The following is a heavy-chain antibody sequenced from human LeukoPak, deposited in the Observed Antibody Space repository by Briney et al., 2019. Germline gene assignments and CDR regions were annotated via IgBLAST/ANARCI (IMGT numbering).Heavy chain of an antibody. Sequence: ASVKVSCKASGYTFSSHDLNWVRQAPGHGLEWMGWLSTDNDDTGYAQKFQGRVTMTRDTSISTVYMELRNLTSDDTAVYYCARGGLAAETSGFDYWGQGTLVTVSA. CDR2: LSTDNDDT. CDR3: ARGGLAAETSGFDY. CDR1: GYTFSSHD. J-gene: IGHJ4*02. D-gene: IGHD6-13*01. V-gene: IGHV1-8*01.